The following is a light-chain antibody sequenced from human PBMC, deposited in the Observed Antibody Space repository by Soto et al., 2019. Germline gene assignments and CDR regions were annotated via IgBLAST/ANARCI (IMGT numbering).Light chain of an antibody. CDR1: QTISSW. CDR3: QHYNSYSEA. J-gene: IGKJ1*01. CDR2: KAS. Sequence: DIQMTLAPSTLFGXVGGIXXXXXXASQTISSWLAWYQQKPGKAPKLLIYKASTLKSGVPSRFSGSGSGTEFTLTISSLQPDDFATYYCQHYNSYSEAFGQGTKVDI. V-gene: IGKV1-5*03.